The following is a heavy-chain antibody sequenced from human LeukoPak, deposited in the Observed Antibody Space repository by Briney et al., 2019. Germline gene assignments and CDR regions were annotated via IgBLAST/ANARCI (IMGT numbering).Heavy chain of an antibody. CDR2: IYYSGST. V-gene: IGHV4-30-4*01. D-gene: IGHD5-18*01. CDR3: AREQAMGLNWFDP. CDR1: GGSISSGDYY. Sequence: SETLSLTCTVSGGSISSGDYYWSWIRQPPGKGLEWIGYIYYSGSTYYNPSLKSRVTISVDTSKNQFSLKLSSVTAADTAVYYCAREQAMGLNWFDPWGQGTLVTVSS. J-gene: IGHJ5*02.